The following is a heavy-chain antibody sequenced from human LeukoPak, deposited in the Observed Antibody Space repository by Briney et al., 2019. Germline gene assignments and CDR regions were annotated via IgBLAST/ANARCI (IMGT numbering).Heavy chain of an antibody. J-gene: IGHJ4*02. D-gene: IGHD5-24*01. V-gene: IGHV3-64*01. Sequence: GGSLRLSCAASGFTFSSYGMHWVRQAPGKGLEYVSAISSNGGRTYYANSVKGRFTISRDNSKNTLYLQMSSLRAEDMAVYYCARSRDGYNYLMDYWGQGTLVTVAS. CDR2: ISSNGGRT. CDR3: ARSRDGYNYLMDY. CDR1: GFTFSSYG.